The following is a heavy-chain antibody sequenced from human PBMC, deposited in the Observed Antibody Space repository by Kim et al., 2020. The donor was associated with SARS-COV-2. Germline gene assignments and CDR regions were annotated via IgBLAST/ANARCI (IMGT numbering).Heavy chain of an antibody. CDR1: GFTFDDYA. V-gene: IGHV3-9*01. J-gene: IGHJ2*01. Sequence: GGSLRLSCAASGFTFDDYAMHWVRQAPGKGLEWVSGISWNSGSIGYADSVKGRFTISRDNAKNSLNLQMNSLRAEDTALYYCAKSSSSWGWYFDLWGRGTLVTVSS. CDR2: ISWNSGSI. CDR3: AKSSSSWGWYFDL. D-gene: IGHD6-13*01.